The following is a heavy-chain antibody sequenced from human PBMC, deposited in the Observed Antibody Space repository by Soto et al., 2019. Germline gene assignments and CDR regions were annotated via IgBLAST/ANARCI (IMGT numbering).Heavy chain of an antibody. J-gene: IGHJ6*02. CDR3: ARDGWQGVDV. D-gene: IGHD2-15*01. CDR2: IYYTGTT. Sequence: QVQLQESGPGLVKPSQTLSLTCTVSGGSINSGDYYWSWIRQPPGKGLEWIGYIYYTGTTYYNPSLKSRVTLSIDTSKNQFFLKLGSVTAADTAVYFCARDGWQGVDVWGQGTTVTVSS. CDR1: GGSINSGDYY. V-gene: IGHV4-30-4*01.